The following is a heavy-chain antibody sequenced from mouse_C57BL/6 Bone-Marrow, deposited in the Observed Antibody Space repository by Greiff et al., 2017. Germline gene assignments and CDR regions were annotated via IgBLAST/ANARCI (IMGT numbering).Heavy chain of an antibody. J-gene: IGHJ3*02. CDR3: ANLYPVWR. V-gene: IGHV2-3*01. CDR1: GFSLTSYG. CDR2: IWGDGST. Sequence: QVHVKQSGPGLVAPSQSLSITCTVSGFSLTSYGVSWVRQPPGKGLEWLGVIWGDGSTNYHSALISRLSISKDNSKSQVFLKLNRLQTDDTATYYCANLYPVWRWGQGTLVTVSA. D-gene: IGHD2-1*01.